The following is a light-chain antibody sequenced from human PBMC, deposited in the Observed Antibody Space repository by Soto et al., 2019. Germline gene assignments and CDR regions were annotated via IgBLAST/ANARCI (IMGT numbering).Light chain of an antibody. CDR3: QKYGRSPTFT. J-gene: IGKJ2*01. CDR2: GAS. V-gene: IGKV3-20*01. CDR1: QSLSSTD. Sequence: EIVLTQSPGTLSLSPGERATLSCRASQSLSSTDIAWYQQNPGRTPRLLIYGASSKANGIPNRFSGSGEGTAFSFTISRLEPENFAVYFCQKYGRSPTFTFGKGNKLEIK.